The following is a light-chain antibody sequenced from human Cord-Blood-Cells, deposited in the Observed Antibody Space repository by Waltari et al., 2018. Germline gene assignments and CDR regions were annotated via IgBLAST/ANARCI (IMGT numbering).Light chain of an antibody. J-gene: IGLJ3*02. CDR3: SSYTSSSTRV. V-gene: IGLV2-14*03. CDR1: SSDVGGYNY. CDR2: DVS. Sequence: QSALTQPASVSGSPGQSITIPCTGTSSDVGGYNYVSWYQQHPGKAPNLMIYDVSNRPSGVSNRFSGSKSGNTASLTISGLQAEDEADYYCSSYTSSSTRVFGGGTKLTVL.